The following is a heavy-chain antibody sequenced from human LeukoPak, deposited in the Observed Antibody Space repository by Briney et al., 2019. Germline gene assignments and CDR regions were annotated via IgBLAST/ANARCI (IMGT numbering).Heavy chain of an antibody. CDR2: IIQDGSEK. D-gene: IGHD3-10*01. J-gene: IGHJ4*02. CDR3: AKNYGSGKYYFDF. Sequence: QPGGSLRLSCSASGFTFSSYAMSWVRQAPGKGLEWVANIIQDGSEKYYVDSVKGRFTISRDKAKNSLYLQMNSLRAEDTAVYYCAKNYGSGKYYFDFWGQGTLVTVSS. V-gene: IGHV3-7*01. CDR1: GFTFSSYA.